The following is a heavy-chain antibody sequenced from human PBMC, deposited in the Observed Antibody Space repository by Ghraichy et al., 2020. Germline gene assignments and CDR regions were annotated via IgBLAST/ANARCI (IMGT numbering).Heavy chain of an antibody. V-gene: IGHV4-59*01. J-gene: IGHJ4*02. CDR2: IYYSGST. CDR1: GGSISSYY. CDR3: ARYNGFTIGGNYFDY. Sequence: SETLSLTCTVSGGSISSYYWSWIRQPPGKGLEWIGYIYYSGSTNYDPSLKSRVTISVDTSKNQFSLKLSSVTAADTAVYYCARYNGFTIGGNYFDYWGQGTLVTVSS. D-gene: IGHD2-8*01.